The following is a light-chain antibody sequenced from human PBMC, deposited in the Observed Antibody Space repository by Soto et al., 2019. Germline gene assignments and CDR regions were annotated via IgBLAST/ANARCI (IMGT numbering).Light chain of an antibody. CDR2: GNN. CDR1: SSNIGAGYD. J-gene: IGLJ1*01. V-gene: IGLV1-40*01. CDR3: QSYDRSLSGRV. Sequence: QSVLTQPPSVSGAPGQRVTISCTGSSSNIGAGYDVHWYQQLPGTAPKLLIYGNNNRPSGVPDRFSGSKSGTSASLAITGLQAEDEADYYCQSYDRSLSGRVFGTGTKVTAL.